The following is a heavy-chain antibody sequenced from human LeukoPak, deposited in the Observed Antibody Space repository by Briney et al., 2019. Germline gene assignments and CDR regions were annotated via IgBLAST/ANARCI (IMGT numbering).Heavy chain of an antibody. V-gene: IGHV1-69*06. Sequence: SVKVSCKASGGTFSSYAISWVRQAPGQGLEWMGGIIPIFGTANYAQKFQGRVTITADKSTSTAYMELSSLRSEDTAVYYCARDLYVDTAMVCGYWGQGTLVTVSS. J-gene: IGHJ4*02. D-gene: IGHD5-18*01. CDR2: IIPIFGTA. CDR1: GGTFSSYA. CDR3: ARDLYVDTAMVCGY.